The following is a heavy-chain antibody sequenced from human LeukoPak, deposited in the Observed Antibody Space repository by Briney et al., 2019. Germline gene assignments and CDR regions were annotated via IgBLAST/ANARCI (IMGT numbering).Heavy chain of an antibody. V-gene: IGHV1-8*03. CDR1: GYTFTSYD. J-gene: IGHJ4*02. CDR3: ARRTGIAAAGLGH. CDR2: MNPISGNT. D-gene: IGHD6-13*01. Sequence: GASVKVSCKASGYTFTSYDINWVRQATGQGLEWMGWMNPISGNTGYAQKFQGRVTITRNTSISTAYMELSSLRSEDTAVYYCARRTGIAAAGLGHWGQGTLVTVSS.